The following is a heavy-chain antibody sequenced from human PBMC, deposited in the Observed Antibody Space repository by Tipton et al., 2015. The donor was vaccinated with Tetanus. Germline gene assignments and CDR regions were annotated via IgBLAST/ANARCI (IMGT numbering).Heavy chain of an antibody. J-gene: IGHJ4*02. V-gene: IGHV3-21*01. CDR1: GFNFGDFN. CDR2: IRGHSTYI. CDR3: ARMQSGSYFDL. D-gene: IGHD1-26*01. Sequence: GSLRLSCQGSGFNFGDFNMNWIRQTPGKGLQWVSSIRGHSTYIHYAESVRGRFSVSRDNAENSLYLQVDSLRAEDTAVYYCARMQSGSYFDLWGPGILVTVSS.